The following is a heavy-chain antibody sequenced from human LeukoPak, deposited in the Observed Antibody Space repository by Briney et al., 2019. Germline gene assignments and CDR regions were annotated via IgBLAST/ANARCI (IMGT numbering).Heavy chain of an antibody. CDR1: GFSFSDTW. CDR3: TTATWE. Sequence: GGSLRLSCVGSGFSFSDTWMSWVRQSPGKGLEWVGRIKSKTDGGTTDYAAPVKGRFTISRDDSKNTLYLQMDSLKTEDTAVYYCTTATWEWGQGTLVTVSS. V-gene: IGHV3-15*01. CDR2: IKSKTDGGTT. J-gene: IGHJ4*02. D-gene: IGHD7-27*01.